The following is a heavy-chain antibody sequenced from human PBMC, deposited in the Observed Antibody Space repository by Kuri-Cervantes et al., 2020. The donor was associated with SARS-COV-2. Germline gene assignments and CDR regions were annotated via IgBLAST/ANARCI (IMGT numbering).Heavy chain of an antibody. CDR2: ISSSSSYT. V-gene: IGHV3-11*06. D-gene: IGHD4-17*01. J-gene: IGHJ4*02. CDR1: GFTFSDYY. CDR3: AKPYGDYSGPNDY. Sequence: GGSLRLSCAASGFTFSDYYMSWIRQAPGKGLEWVSYISSSSSYTNYADSVKGRFTISRDNSKNTLYLQMNSLRAEDTAVYYCAKPYGDYSGPNDYWGQGTLVTVSS.